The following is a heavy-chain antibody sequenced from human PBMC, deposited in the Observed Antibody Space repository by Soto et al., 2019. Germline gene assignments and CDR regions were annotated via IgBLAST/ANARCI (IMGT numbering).Heavy chain of an antibody. D-gene: IGHD1-26*01. Sequence: PGGSLRLSCAASGFPFSIHAMNWVRQAPGKGLEWVSTISASAGNTYYADSVKGRFTISRDNSKNTLYLQMNSLRAEDTAIYYCAKSRGWALRYYFDYWGQGTLVTVSS. CDR2: ISASAGNT. V-gene: IGHV3-23*01. CDR1: GFPFSIHA. J-gene: IGHJ4*01. CDR3: AKSRGWALRYYFDY.